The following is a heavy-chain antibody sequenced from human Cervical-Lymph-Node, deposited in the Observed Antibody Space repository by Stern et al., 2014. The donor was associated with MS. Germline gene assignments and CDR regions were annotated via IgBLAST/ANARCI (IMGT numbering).Heavy chain of an antibody. CDR1: GYTFTPYY. Sequence: VQLEESGAEIRKPGASVKISCAASGYTFTPYYMHWVRPAPGQGLEWVALFNPSGGKTTYAQRFQGRVTVTGDTSTSTVYMELTGLRSEDTAVYYCARVLSLATSDSWGQGTLVIVSS. CDR2: FNPSGGKT. D-gene: IGHD1-1*01. CDR3: ARVLSLATSDS. V-gene: IGHV1-46*01. J-gene: IGHJ4*02.